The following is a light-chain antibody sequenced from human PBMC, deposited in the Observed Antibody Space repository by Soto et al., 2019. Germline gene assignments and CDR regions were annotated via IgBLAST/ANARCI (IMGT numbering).Light chain of an antibody. CDR1: QSISNSY. CDR2: GSS. V-gene: IGKV3-20*01. CDR3: QQYGTSLRT. J-gene: IGKJ1*01. Sequence: EIVLTQSPGTLSLSPGERATLSCRASQSISNSYLAWYQQKPGQAPRLLIYGSSSRATGIPDRFSGSGSGTDFNLTISRLEPEDFAVYSCQQYGTSLRTFGQGTKVEIK.